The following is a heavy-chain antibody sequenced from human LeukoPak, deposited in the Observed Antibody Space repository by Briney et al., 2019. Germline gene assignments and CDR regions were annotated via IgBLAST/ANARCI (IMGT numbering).Heavy chain of an antibody. Sequence: PGGSLRLSCAASGNSWMHWVRQAPGKGLVWVSQINSDGSWTSYADSVKGRFTISKDNAKNTVYLQMNNLRAEDTAVYYCVSFYETYWGRGTLVTVSS. J-gene: IGHJ4*02. V-gene: IGHV3-74*01. D-gene: IGHD2/OR15-2a*01. CDR2: INSDGSWT. CDR3: VSFYETY. CDR1: GNSW.